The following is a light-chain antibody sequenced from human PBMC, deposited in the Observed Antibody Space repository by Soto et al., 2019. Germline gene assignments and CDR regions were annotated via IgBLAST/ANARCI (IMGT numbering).Light chain of an antibody. V-gene: IGLV2-14*01. Sequence: QSALTQPASVSGSPGQSITISCTGTSSDVGGYIYVSWYQQHPGKAPKLMIYEFSHRPSGVSNRFSGSKSGNTASLTISGLEAEDEADYYCSSYTSTSTVLFGGGTKLTVL. CDR1: SSDVGGYIY. J-gene: IGLJ2*01. CDR2: EFS. CDR3: SSYTSTSTVL.